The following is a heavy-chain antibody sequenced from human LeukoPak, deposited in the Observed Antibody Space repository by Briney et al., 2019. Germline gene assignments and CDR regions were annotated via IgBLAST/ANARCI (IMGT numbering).Heavy chain of an antibody. D-gene: IGHD3-22*01. Sequence: SETLSLTCAVYGGSFSGYYWSWIRQPPGKGLEWIGEINHSGSTNYNPSLKSRVTISVDTSKNQFSLKLSSVTAADTAVYYCARKAYYYDSSGYYERGYGYWGQGTLVTVSS. CDR2: INHSGST. CDR3: ARKAYYYDSSGYYERGYGY. V-gene: IGHV4-34*01. CDR1: GGSFSGYY. J-gene: IGHJ4*02.